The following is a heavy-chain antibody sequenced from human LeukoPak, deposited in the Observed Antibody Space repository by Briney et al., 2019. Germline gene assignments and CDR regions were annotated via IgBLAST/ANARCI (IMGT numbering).Heavy chain of an antibody. CDR1: GFTVSSNY. D-gene: IGHD4-17*01. CDR2: IYSGGST. Sequence: GGSLRLSCAASGFTVSSNYMSWVRQAPGKGLEWVSVIYSGGSTYYADSVKGRFTISRDNSKNTPYLQMNSLRAEDTAVYYCAREFYGGYYFDYWGQGTLVTVSS. CDR3: AREFYGGYYFDY. J-gene: IGHJ4*02. V-gene: IGHV3-66*01.